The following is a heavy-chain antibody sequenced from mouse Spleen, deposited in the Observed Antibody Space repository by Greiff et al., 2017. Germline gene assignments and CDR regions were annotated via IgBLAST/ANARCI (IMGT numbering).Heavy chain of an antibody. Sequence: EVKVVESGGGLVKLGGSLKLSCAASGFTFSSYAMSWVRQTPEKRLEWVATISSGGGNTYYPDSVKGRFTISRDNAKNTLYLQMSSLKSEDTAMYYCERQTGTNYFDYWGQGTTLTVSS. CDR3: ERQTGTNYFDY. J-gene: IGHJ2*01. D-gene: IGHD4-1*01. CDR1: GFTFSSYA. V-gene: IGHV5-9*04. CDR2: ISSGGGNT.